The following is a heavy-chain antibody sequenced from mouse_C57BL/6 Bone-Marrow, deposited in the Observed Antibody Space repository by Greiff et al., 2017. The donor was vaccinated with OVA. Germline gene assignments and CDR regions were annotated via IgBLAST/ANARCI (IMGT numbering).Heavy chain of an antibody. CDR3: ARPSITTVPSLYWYFDV. D-gene: IGHD1-1*01. CDR2: ISSGSSTI. V-gene: IGHV5-17*01. CDR1: GFTFSDYG. J-gene: IGHJ1*03. Sequence: EVQLVESGGGLVKPGGSLKLSCAASGFTFSDYGMHWVRQAPEKGLEWVAYISSGSSTIYYADTVKGRFTISRDNSKNTLFLQMTSLRSEDTAIYYCARPSITTVPSLYWYFDVWGTGTTVTVSS.